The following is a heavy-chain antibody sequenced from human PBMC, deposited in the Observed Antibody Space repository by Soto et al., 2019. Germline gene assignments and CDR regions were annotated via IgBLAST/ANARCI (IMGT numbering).Heavy chain of an antibody. Sequence: PGGSLRLSCSASGFTFSNYAMSWVCQAPGKGLEWVSGLSGSGGTTNYADSVKGRFTISRDNSKNTLYLQMNSLRAEDTAVYYCVIAIRLLGYGDLYYFDYWGQGALVTVSS. CDR3: VIAIRLLGYGDLYYFDY. D-gene: IGHD4-17*01. CDR1: GFTFSNYA. CDR2: LSGSGGTT. J-gene: IGHJ4*02. V-gene: IGHV3-23*01.